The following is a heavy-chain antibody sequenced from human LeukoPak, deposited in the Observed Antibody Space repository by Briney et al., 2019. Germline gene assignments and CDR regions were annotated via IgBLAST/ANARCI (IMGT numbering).Heavy chain of an antibody. V-gene: IGHV1-2*04. D-gene: IGHD2-2*01. CDR3: ARGGSVRYCSSTSCYAADRFFDY. CDR2: INPNSGGT. Sequence: ASVKVSCKASGYTFTGYYMHWVRQAPGQGLEWMGWINPNSGGTNYAQKFQGWVTMTRDTPISTAYMELSRLRSDDTAVYYCARGGSVRYCSSTSCYAADRFFDYWGQGTLVTVSS. J-gene: IGHJ4*02. CDR1: GYTFTGYY.